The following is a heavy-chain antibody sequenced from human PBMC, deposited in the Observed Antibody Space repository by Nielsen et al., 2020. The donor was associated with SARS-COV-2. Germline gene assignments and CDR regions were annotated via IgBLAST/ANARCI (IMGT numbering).Heavy chain of an antibody. Sequence: GESLKISCAASGFIFSNYRMHWVRQAPGKGLVWVSHINSDESKTTYADSVKGRFTISRDNAKNTLSLQMNSLRAEDTAVYYCARLWDDGYYFDTGPYDYWGQGTVVTVSS. CDR2: INSDESKT. V-gene: IGHV3-74*03. CDR1: GFIFSNYR. D-gene: IGHD3-22*01. J-gene: IGHJ4*02. CDR3: ARLWDDGYYFDTGPYDY.